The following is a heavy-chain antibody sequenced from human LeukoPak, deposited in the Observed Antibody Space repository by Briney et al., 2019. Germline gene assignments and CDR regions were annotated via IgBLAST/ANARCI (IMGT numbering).Heavy chain of an antibody. CDR1: GGSFSDYY. J-gene: IGHJ6*03. CDR3: ARGSMRRRYFYYYMDV. CDR2: VNHGGSA. Sequence: SETLSLTCGVSGGSFSDYYWGWVRQPRWGLAWVGGVNHGGSANYNPSLKSRVTTSVDTSKNQFSLHLSSVTAADSAVYFCARGSMRRRYFYYYMDVWGKGTTVTVSS. V-gene: IGHV4-34*01.